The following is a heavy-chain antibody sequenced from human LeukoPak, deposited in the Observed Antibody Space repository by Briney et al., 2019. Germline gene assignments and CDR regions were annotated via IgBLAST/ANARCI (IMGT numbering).Heavy chain of an antibody. CDR1: GGTFSSYA. CDR3: ARDLTMVRGARYRPYNWFAP. J-gene: IGHJ5*02. Sequence: ASVKVSCKASGGTFSSYAISWVRQATGQGLEWMGGIIPLFGTASYAQNFQGRVTISADESTSTACMELSSLRSEDTAVYYCARDLTMVRGARYRPYNWFAPWGQGTLVTVSS. V-gene: IGHV1-69*01. CDR2: IIPLFGTA. D-gene: IGHD3-10*01.